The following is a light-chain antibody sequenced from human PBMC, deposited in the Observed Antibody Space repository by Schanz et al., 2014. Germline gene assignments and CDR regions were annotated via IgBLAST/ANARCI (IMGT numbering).Light chain of an antibody. V-gene: IGKV1-9*01. Sequence: QLTQSPSSLSASVGDRVTITCRASQGISSYLAWYQQKPGKVPKLLINAASTLQSGVPSRFSGSGSGTDFTLTISSLQPEDFATYYCQQYNYWPPFTFGQGTKLEIK. CDR1: QGISSY. CDR2: AAS. CDR3: QQYNYWPPFT. J-gene: IGKJ2*01.